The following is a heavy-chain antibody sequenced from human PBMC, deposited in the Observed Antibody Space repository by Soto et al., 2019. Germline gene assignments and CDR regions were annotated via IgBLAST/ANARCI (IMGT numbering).Heavy chain of an antibody. D-gene: IGHD5-12*01. Sequence: ASVKVSCKASGYTFTSYDINWVRQATGQGLEWMGWMNPNSGNTGYAQKFQGRVTMTRNTSISTAYMELSSLRSEDTAVCYCASSGYDSSYYYYYMDVWGKGTTVTVSS. CDR2: MNPNSGNT. J-gene: IGHJ6*03. CDR1: GYTFTSYD. CDR3: ASSGYDSSYYYYYMDV. V-gene: IGHV1-8*01.